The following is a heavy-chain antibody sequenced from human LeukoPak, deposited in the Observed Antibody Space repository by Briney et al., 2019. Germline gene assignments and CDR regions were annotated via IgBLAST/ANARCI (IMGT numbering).Heavy chain of an antibody. CDR1: GGSISSSSYY. J-gene: IGHJ4*02. CDR2: IYYSGST. Sequence: SETLSLTCTVSGGSISSSSYYWGWIRQPPGKGLEWIGSIYYSGSTYYNPSLKSRVTISVDTSKNQFSLKLSSVTAADTAVYYCAGDRVTMVRGVRTFDYWGQGTLVTVSS. D-gene: IGHD3-10*01. CDR3: AGDRVTMVRGVRTFDY. V-gene: IGHV4-39*07.